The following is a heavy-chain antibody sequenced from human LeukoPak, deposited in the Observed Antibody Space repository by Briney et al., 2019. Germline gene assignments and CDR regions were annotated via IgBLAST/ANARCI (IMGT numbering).Heavy chain of an antibody. CDR2: IYPGDSNT. CDR3: ARRVVNNRNWYFNL. D-gene: IGHD4-23*01. J-gene: IGHJ2*01. CDR1: GYSFTNNW. Sequence: GESLKISCKGSGYSFTNNWIGWVRQMPGKGLEWMGIIYPGDSNTRYSPSFQGQVTISVDKSINTAYVQWSSLKASDTAMYYCARRVVNNRNWYFNLWGRGTLVTVSS. V-gene: IGHV5-51*01.